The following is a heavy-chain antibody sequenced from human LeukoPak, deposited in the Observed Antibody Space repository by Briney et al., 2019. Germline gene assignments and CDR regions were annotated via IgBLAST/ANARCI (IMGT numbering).Heavy chain of an antibody. CDR3: ARRGGNNYVDY. CDR2: SRNKAYSYTT. V-gene: IGHV3-72*01. Sequence: PGGSLRLSCAASGFSFSDYYMDWVRQAPGKGLEWVGRSRNKAYSYTTEYAASVKGRFTSLRDDSKNSLYLQMNSLKTEDTAVYYCARRGGNNYVDYWGQGTLVTVSS. D-gene: IGHD3-10*01. J-gene: IGHJ4*02. CDR1: GFSFSDYY.